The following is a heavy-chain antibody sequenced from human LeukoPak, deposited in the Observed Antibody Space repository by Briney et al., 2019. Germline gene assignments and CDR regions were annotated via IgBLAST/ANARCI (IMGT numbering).Heavy chain of an antibody. Sequence: GGSLRLSCAASGFTSSSYAMSWVRQAPGEGLEWVSLISGSGGGTYYADSVKGRFTISRDNSKNTLYLQMNSLRAEDTAVYYCAKDPGDYYDSSGYSHWGQGTLVTVSS. CDR2: ISGSGGGT. CDR1: GFTSSSYA. CDR3: AKDPGDYYDSSGYSH. D-gene: IGHD3-22*01. J-gene: IGHJ4*02. V-gene: IGHV3-23*01.